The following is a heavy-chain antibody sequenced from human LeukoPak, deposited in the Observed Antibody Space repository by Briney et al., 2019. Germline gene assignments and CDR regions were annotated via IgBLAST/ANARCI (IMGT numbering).Heavy chain of an antibody. CDR2: LTASGGSP. Sequence: GGSLRLSCAASGSTFSNYAMAWVRQAPGKGLEWLSSLTASGGSPYYADFVKGRFTISRDNSKNTLYLQMTSLRAEETAVYYGAKRPNYCSSSSCLDSWGQGTLVTVSS. J-gene: IGHJ5*01. D-gene: IGHD2-2*01. V-gene: IGHV3-23*01. CDR1: GSTFSNYA. CDR3: AKRPNYCSSSSCLDS.